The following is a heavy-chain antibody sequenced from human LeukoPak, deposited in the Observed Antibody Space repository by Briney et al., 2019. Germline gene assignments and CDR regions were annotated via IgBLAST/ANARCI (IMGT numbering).Heavy chain of an antibody. V-gene: IGHV4-39*01. CDR2: IYYSGNT. D-gene: IGHD3/OR15-3a*01. CDR3: ARQTGSGLFILP. J-gene: IGHJ4*02. Sequence: SETLSLTCTVSGGSISNYYWNCIRQPPGKGLEWIGSIYYSGNTYYNASLKSQVSISIDTSKNQFSLRLTSVTAADTAVYYCARQTGSGLFILPGGQGTLVTVSS. CDR1: GGSISNYY.